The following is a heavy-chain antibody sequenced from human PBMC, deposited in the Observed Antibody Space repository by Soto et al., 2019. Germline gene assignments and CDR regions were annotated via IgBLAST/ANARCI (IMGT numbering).Heavy chain of an antibody. CDR1: GFTFSSYA. D-gene: IGHD2-15*01. CDR3: AKERIVVVVAAGVGDAFDI. CDR2: ISGSGGST. J-gene: IGHJ3*02. V-gene: IGHV3-23*01. Sequence: GGSLRLSCAASGFTFSSYAMSWVRQAPGKGLEWVSAISGSGGSTYYADSVKGRFTISRDNSKNTLYLQMNSLRAEDTAVYYCAKERIVVVVAAGVGDAFDIWGQGTMVTVSS.